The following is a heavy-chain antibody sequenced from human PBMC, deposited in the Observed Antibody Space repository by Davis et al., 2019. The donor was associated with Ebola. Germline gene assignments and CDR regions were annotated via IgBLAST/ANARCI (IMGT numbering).Heavy chain of an antibody. J-gene: IGHJ2*01. D-gene: IGHD2-21*01. V-gene: IGHV4-4*02. CDR1: GFTVSSNY. Sequence: MPGGSLRLSCAASGFTVSSNYMSWARQPPGKGLEWIGEISHSGSTNYNPSLKSRVTISVDTSKNQFSLKLSSVTAADTAVYYCARSPLHIVVLWYFDLWGRGTLVTVSS. CDR3: ARSPLHIVVLWYFDL. CDR2: ISHSGST.